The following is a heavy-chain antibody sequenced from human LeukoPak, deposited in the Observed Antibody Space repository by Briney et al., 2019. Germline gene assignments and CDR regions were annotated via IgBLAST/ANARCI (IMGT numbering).Heavy chain of an antibody. D-gene: IGHD3-10*01. J-gene: IGHJ3*02. V-gene: IGHV1-69*13. CDR3: ASRGGMGTFDI. CDR1: GYTFSSYA. Sequence: GASVKVSCKASGYTFSSYAISWVRQAPGQGLEWMGGIIPIFGTANYAQKFQGRATITADESTSTAYMELSSLRSEDTAVYYCASRGGMGTFDIWGQGTMVTVSS. CDR2: IIPIFGTA.